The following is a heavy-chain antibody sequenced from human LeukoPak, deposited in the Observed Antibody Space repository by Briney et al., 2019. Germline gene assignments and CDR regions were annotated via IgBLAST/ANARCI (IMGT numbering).Heavy chain of an antibody. D-gene: IGHD6-13*01. CDR2: ISSSSYI. CDR1: GFTFSIYS. J-gene: IGHJ3*02. V-gene: IGHV3-21*01. CDR3: ARDLTSIAAAGPDAFDI. Sequence: PGGSLRLSCAASGFTFSIYSMNWVRQAPGKGLEWVSSISSSSYIYYADSVKGRFTISRDNAKNSLYLQMNSLRAEDTAVYYCARDLTSIAAAGPDAFDIWGQGTMVTVSS.